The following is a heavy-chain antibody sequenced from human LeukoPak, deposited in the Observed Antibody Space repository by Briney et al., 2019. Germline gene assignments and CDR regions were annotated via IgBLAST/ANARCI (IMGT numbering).Heavy chain of an antibody. CDR1: GFTFSSYE. Sequence: GGSLRLSCATSGFTFSSYEMNWVRQAPGKGLEWISYITTSGTSTYYADSVKGRFTISRDNGKTALSLQVNSLRAEDTAVYYCVVHSATSCYWGQGTLVTVSS. CDR2: ITTSGTST. J-gene: IGHJ4*02. V-gene: IGHV3-48*03. CDR3: VVHSATSCY. D-gene: IGHD1-26*01.